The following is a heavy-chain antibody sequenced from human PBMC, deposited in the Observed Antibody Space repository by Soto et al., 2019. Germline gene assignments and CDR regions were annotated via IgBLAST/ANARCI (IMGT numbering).Heavy chain of an antibody. CDR3: ARSGNSNGLVFDY. Sequence: SETLSLTCSVSGGSISGYYWSWIRQSPGKGLEWIGYIYYGGSTRHNPSLDSRVTVSADTPKNQISLRLTSVTAADTAVYYCARSGNSNGLVFDYWGQGILVTVSS. J-gene: IGHJ4*02. CDR1: GGSISGYY. CDR2: IYYGGST. D-gene: IGHD5-18*01. V-gene: IGHV4-59*01.